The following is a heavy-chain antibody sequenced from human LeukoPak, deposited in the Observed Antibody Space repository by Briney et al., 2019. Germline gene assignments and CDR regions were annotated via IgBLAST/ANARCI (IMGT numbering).Heavy chain of an antibody. CDR2: IYTSGST. Sequence: SETLSLTCTVSGGSISSGNYYWSWIRQPAGKGLEWIGRIYTSGSTNYNPSLKSRVTISVDKSKNQFSLKLSSVTAADTAVYYCAREPLGYFDWLSTIWGQGTLVTVSS. CDR3: AREPLGYFDWLSTI. CDR1: GGSISSGNYY. V-gene: IGHV4-61*02. D-gene: IGHD3-9*01. J-gene: IGHJ4*02.